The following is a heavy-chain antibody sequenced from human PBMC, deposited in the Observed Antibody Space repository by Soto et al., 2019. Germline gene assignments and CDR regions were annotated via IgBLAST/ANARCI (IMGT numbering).Heavy chain of an antibody. V-gene: IGHV6-1*01. J-gene: IGHJ6*02. CDR2: TYYRSKWYN. CDR1: GDSVSSNSAA. CDR3: ARDEEDYYYGMDV. Sequence: SQPLSLTSPISGDSVSSNSAAWNWIRQSPSRGLEWLGRTYYRSKWYNDYAVSVKSRITINPDTSKNQFSLQLNSVTPEDTAVYYCARDEEDYYYGMDVWAQGTTVTVSS.